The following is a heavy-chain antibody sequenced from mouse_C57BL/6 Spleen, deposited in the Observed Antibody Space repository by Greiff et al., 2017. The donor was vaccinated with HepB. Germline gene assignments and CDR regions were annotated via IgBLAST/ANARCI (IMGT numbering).Heavy chain of an antibody. D-gene: IGHD3-2*02. V-gene: IGHV5-4*01. Sequence: EVKLMESGGGLVKPGGSLKLSCAASGFTFSSYAMSWVRQTPEKRLEWVATISDGGSYTYYPDNVKGRFTISRDNAKNNLYLQMSHLKSEDTAMYYCAREGTAQATKMCYFDYWGQGTTLTVSS. CDR3: AREGTAQATKMCYFDY. CDR2: ISDGGSYT. J-gene: IGHJ2*01. CDR1: GFTFSSYA.